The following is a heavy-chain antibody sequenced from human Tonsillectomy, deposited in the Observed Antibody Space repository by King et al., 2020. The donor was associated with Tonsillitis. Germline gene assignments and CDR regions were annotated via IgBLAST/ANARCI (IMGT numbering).Heavy chain of an antibody. CDR2: ISVSSSYI. CDR1: GFTFSSYS. Sequence: VQLVESGGGLVKPGGSLRLSCAASGFTFSSYSMNWVRQAPGKGLEWVSSISVSSSYIYYADSMKGRFTISSDNAKNSLYLQMNSLRAEDTAVYYCARDRALYYYDTSGYDYWGQGTLVSVSS. V-gene: IGHV3-21*01. J-gene: IGHJ4*02. CDR3: ARDRALYYYDTSGYDY. D-gene: IGHD3-22*01.